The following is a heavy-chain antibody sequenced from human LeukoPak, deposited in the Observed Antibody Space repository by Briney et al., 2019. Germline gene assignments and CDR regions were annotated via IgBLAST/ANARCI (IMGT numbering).Heavy chain of an antibody. V-gene: IGHV3-23*01. CDR3: AKVRYQLLIDF. J-gene: IGHJ4*02. D-gene: IGHD2-2*01. CDR1: GFTFRSYA. Sequence: GGSLRLSCAASGFTFRSYAMNWVRQAPGKGLVWVSDISGDGTNTNYADSVKGRFTISRDNSKNTLYLQMNSLRADDTAVYYCAKVRYQLLIDFWGQGLPVTVSS. CDR2: ISGDGTNT.